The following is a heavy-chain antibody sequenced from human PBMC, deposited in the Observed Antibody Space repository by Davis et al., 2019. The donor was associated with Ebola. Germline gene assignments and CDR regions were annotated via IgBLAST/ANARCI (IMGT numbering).Heavy chain of an antibody. CDR3: ARLVALYDNSGYAYLDY. CDR2: LYYSGST. CDR1: GASVSSGAYY. D-gene: IGHD3-22*01. V-gene: IGHV4-61*08. J-gene: IGHJ4*02. Sequence: MPGGSLRLSCTVSGASVSSGAYYWSWIRQPPGKGLEWIGSLYYSGSTNYNPSLKSRVTISTDTSRSQFSLTLSSVTAADTAVYYCARLVALYDNSGYAYLDYWGQGTPVTVSS.